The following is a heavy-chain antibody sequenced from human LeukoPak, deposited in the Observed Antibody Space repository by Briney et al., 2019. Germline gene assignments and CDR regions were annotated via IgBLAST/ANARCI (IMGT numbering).Heavy chain of an antibody. Sequence: ASVKVSCKASGYTFTGYYMHWVRQPPGQGLEWMGWINPNSGGTNYAQKFQGRVTMTRDTSISTAYMELSRLRSDDTAVYYCATLEYSSSGGMDVWGQGTTVTVSS. CDR1: GYTFTGYY. CDR3: ATLEYSSSGGMDV. J-gene: IGHJ6*02. V-gene: IGHV1-2*02. CDR2: INPNSGGT. D-gene: IGHD6-6*01.